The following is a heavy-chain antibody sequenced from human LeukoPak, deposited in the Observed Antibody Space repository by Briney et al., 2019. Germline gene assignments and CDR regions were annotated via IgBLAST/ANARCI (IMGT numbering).Heavy chain of an antibody. V-gene: IGHV4-39*01. J-gene: IGHJ5*02. Sequence: SETLSLTCTASGGSISSTSYFWGWVRQPPGKRLEWIGTIYHSGSTYYSPSLKSRVTISVDTSKNQFSLKLSSVTAADTAMYYCARLPRGGNWFDPWGQGTLVTVSS. CDR1: GGSISSTSYF. CDR3: ARLPRGGNWFDP. D-gene: IGHD5-12*01. CDR2: IYHSGST.